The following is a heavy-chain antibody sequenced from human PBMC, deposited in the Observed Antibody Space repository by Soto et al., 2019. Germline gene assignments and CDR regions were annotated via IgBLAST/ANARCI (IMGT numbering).Heavy chain of an antibody. CDR2: ISAYNGNT. V-gene: IGHV1-18*01. D-gene: IGHD5-18*01. Sequence: GASVKVSCKASGYTFTSYGISWVRQAPGQGLEWMGWISAYNGNTNYAQKLQGRVTMTTDTSTSTAYMELRSLRSDDTAVYYCARDLKSSRGYSYGYGAFFDPWGQGTLVTVSS. J-gene: IGHJ5*02. CDR1: GYTFTSYG. CDR3: ARDLKSSRGYSYGYGAFFDP.